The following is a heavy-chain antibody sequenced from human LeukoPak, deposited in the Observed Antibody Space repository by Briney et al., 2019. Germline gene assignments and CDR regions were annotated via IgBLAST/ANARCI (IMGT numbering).Heavy chain of an antibody. CDR1: GFTFSSYW. J-gene: IGHJ4*02. Sequence: GGTLRLSCAASGFTFSSYWMTWVRQAPGKGLEWVANIKQDGSERNYVDSVKGRFTISRDNAKNSLYLQMNSLRAEDTAVYYCARGRRGYSYGCNDYWGQGTLVTVSS. V-gene: IGHV3-7*03. D-gene: IGHD5-18*01. CDR2: IKQDGSER. CDR3: ARGRRGYSYGCNDY.